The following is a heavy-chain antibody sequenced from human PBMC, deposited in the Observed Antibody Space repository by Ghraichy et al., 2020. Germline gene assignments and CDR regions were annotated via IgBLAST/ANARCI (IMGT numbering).Heavy chain of an antibody. CDR1: GGSVSSGSYY. J-gene: IGHJ5*02. V-gene: IGHV4-61*01. CDR2: IYYSGST. Sequence: SETLSLTCTVSGGSVSSGSYYWSWIRQPPGKGLEWIGYIYYSGSTNYNPSLKSRVTISVDTSKNQFSLKLSSVTAADTAVYYCASWFRINGGVGRWFDPWGQGNLVTVS. CDR3: ASWFRINGGVGRWFDP. D-gene: IGHD4-23*01.